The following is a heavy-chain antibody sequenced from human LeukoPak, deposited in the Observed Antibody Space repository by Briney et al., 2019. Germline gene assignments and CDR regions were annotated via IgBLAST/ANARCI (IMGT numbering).Heavy chain of an antibody. CDR2: IRYDGSNE. Sequence: GGSVSLSCAASGFTFSTYGMHWVRQAPGKGLEWVAFIRYDGSNEFYADSVKVRFTIYRDNSKNTLYLHMNRLRAEDAAVYHSAKDQGAKDQVAAHYFDYWGQGTLVTVSS. J-gene: IGHJ4*02. CDR3: AKDQGAKDQVAAHYFDY. D-gene: IGHD6-19*01. V-gene: IGHV3-30*02. CDR1: GFTFSTYG.